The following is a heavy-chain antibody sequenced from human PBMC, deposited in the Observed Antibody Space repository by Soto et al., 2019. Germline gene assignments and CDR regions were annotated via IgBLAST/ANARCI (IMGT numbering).Heavy chain of an antibody. Sequence: EVQLVESGGGLVQPGGSLRLSCAAAGFSFSDYWMTWVRQPPGKGLEWVANIKQDGSEKYYADSVKGRFTISRANAKSSLYLQMNSLRAEDTAVYYCARAREGRTAASYYDYMDVWGKGATVTVSS. CDR3: ARAREGRTAASYYDYMDV. D-gene: IGHD2-2*01. CDR1: GFSFSDYW. V-gene: IGHV3-7*01. J-gene: IGHJ6*03. CDR2: IKQDGSEK.